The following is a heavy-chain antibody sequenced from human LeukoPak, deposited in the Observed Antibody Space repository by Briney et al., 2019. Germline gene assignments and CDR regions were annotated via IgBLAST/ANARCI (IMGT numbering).Heavy chain of an antibody. J-gene: IGHJ4*02. CDR3: ARKPSIAADIDY. Sequence: PGGSLRLSCAASGFTFSSYAMHWVRQAPGKGLEWVAVISYDGSNKYYADSVKGRFTISRDNSKNTLYLQMNSLRAEDTAVYYCARKPSIAADIDYWGQGTLVTVPS. CDR1: GFTFSSYA. CDR2: ISYDGSNK. V-gene: IGHV3-30-3*01. D-gene: IGHD6-25*01.